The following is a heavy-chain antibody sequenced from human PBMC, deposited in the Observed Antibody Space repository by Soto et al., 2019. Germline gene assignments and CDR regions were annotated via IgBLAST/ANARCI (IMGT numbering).Heavy chain of an antibody. CDR3: ARSSHKESWFDP. Sequence: EVQLVESGGGLVQPGGSLRLSCAGSGFTLSDHYIDWVRQAPGKGLEWVGRSRDKAQGYSTAYAASVKGRFTTSRDESKNSVYLQMNSLKTEDTAVYYYARSSHKESWFDPWGQGTLVTVSS. J-gene: IGHJ5*02. V-gene: IGHV3-72*01. D-gene: IGHD6-13*01. CDR2: SRDKAQGYST. CDR1: GFTLSDHY.